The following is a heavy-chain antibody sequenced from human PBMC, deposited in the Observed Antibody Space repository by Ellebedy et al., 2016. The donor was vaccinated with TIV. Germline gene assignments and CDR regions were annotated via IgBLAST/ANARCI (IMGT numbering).Heavy chain of an antibody. J-gene: IGHJ4*02. CDR3: ARLKAYFNRSGYLDD. CDR2: MNPKSGNT. CDR1: GYTFVSYD. Sequence: AASVKVSCKASGYTFVSYDITWARQATGQGLEWMGWMNPKSGNTGIIQRFKGRVTMTGDTSTSTAYLEVSSLTSEDSAVYYCARLKAYFNRSGYLDDWGQGTLVTVSS. V-gene: IGHV1-8*01. D-gene: IGHD3-22*01.